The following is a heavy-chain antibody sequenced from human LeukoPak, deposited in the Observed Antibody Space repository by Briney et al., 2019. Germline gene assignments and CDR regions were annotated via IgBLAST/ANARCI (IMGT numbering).Heavy chain of an antibody. CDR3: ARDGHGVGATKYYFDY. J-gene: IGHJ4*02. Sequence: GGSLRLSCAASGFTFSSYSMNWVRQAPGEGLEWVSSISSSSSYIYYADSVKGRFTISRDNAKNSLYLQMNSLRAEDTAVYYCARDGHGVGATKYYFDYWGQGTLVTVSS. CDR1: GFTFSSYS. D-gene: IGHD1-26*01. CDR2: ISSSSSYI. V-gene: IGHV3-21*01.